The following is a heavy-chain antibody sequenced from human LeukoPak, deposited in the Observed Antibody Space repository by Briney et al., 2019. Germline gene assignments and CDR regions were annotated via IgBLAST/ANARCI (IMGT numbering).Heavy chain of an antibody. V-gene: IGHV4-4*07. D-gene: IGHD3-3*01. CDR3: ARDGEYDFWSGPHSGWFDP. CDR1: GGSISSYY. CDR2: IYTSGST. J-gene: IGHJ5*02. Sequence: SETLSLTCTVSGGSISSYYWSWIRQPAGKGLEWVGRIYTSGSTNYNPSLKSRVTMSVDTSKNQFSLKLSSVTAADTAVYYCARDGEYDFWSGPHSGWFDPWGQGTLVTVSS.